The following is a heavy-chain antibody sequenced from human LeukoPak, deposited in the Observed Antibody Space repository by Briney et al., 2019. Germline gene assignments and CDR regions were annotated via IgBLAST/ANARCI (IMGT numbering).Heavy chain of an antibody. D-gene: IGHD2-15*01. CDR2: IYHSGST. CDR3: ARGYCSGGSCYSGTRNWFDP. Sequence: ASETLSLTCAVSGGSISSGGYSWSWIRQPPGKGLEWIGYIYHSGSTYYNPSLKSRVTISVDRSKNQSSLKLSSVTAADTAVYYCARGYCSGGSCYSGTRNWFDPWGQGTLVTVSS. V-gene: IGHV4-30-2*01. J-gene: IGHJ5*02. CDR1: GGSISSGGYS.